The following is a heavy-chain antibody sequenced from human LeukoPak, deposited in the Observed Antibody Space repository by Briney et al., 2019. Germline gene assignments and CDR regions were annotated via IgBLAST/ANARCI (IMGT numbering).Heavy chain of an antibody. D-gene: IGHD3-3*01. CDR3: ASDGGPFDH. CDR1: GFTFSSYA. Sequence: GGSLRLSCAASGFTFSSYAMSWVRQAPGKGLEWVANINQGASEKYYVDSVRGRFTISRDNAKKSVTLQMNSLRVDDTAVYYCASDGGPFDHWGQGTVVTVSS. CDR2: INQGASEK. J-gene: IGHJ4*02. V-gene: IGHV3-7*01.